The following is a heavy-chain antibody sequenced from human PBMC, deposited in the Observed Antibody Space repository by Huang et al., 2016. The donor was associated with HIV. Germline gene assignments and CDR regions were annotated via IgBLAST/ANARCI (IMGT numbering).Heavy chain of an antibody. CDR1: GDSFIGNY. CDR2: VHHSGRV. J-gene: IGHJ4*02. Sequence: QVRLQQWGAGLLKPSETLFLTCALYGDSFIGNYGTWIRQSPEGGLEGIGEVHHSGRVTYNPSLESRVTISMDTSKNQFSLRLTSMTSADTAVYYCARRIPWLDYWGQGTVVTVSS. D-gene: IGHD2-2*02. V-gene: IGHV4-34*02. CDR3: ARRIPWLDY.